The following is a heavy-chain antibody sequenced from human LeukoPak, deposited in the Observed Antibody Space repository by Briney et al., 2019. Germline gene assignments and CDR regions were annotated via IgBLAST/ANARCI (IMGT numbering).Heavy chain of an antibody. V-gene: IGHV1-46*01. J-gene: IGHJ4*02. CDR2: INPSGGST. D-gene: IGHD6-13*01. CDR3: SRDRIPAAGTSVEY. CDR1: GYTFASYY. Sequence: GASVKVSCKASGYTFASYYMHWVRQAPGQGLEWMGIINPSGGSTNYAQKLQGRVTMTTDTSTSTAYMELRSLRSDDTAVYYCSRDRIPAAGTSVEYWGQGTLVTVSS.